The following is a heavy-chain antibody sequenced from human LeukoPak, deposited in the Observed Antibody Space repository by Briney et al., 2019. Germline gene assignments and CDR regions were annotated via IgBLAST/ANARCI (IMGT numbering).Heavy chain of an antibody. CDR2: ISGSGGST. CDR1: GFTFSSYA. J-gene: IGHJ5*02. V-gene: IGHV3-23*01. D-gene: IGHD5-18*01. CDR3: AKDGIVDTAMVNWCDP. Sequence: PGASLRLSCAASGFTFSSYAMSWVRQAPGKGLEWVSAISGSGGSTYYADSVKGRFTISRDNSKNTLYLQMNSLRAEDTAVYYCAKDGIVDTAMVNWCDPWGQGTLVTVSS.